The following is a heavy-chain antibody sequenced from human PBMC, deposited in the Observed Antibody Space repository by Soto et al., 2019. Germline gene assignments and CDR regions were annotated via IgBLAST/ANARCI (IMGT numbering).Heavy chain of an antibody. V-gene: IGHV4-34*01. D-gene: IGHD6-19*01. CDR2: INHSGST. CDR3: ARGGYSRGWYVPTNVY. Sequence: QVQLQQWGAGLLKPSETLSLTCAVYGGSFSGYYWSWIRQPPGKGLEWIGEINHSGSTTYNPSLNSRVTISVDTSKNQFSLRLSSVTSADTAVYYCARGGYSRGWYVPTNVYWGQGTLVTVSS. J-gene: IGHJ4*02. CDR1: GGSFSGYY.